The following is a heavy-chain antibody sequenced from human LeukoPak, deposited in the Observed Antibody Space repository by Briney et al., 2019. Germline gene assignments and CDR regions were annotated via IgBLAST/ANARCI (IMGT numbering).Heavy chain of an antibody. CDR3: ATALGYSYGFDY. J-gene: IGHJ4*02. CDR2: FDPEDGET. V-gene: IGHV1-24*01. Sequence: GASVKVSCKASGYTSTNFDINWVRQATGQGLEWMGGFDPEDGETIYAQKFQGRVTMTEDTSTDTAYMELSSLRSEDTAVYYCATALGYSYGFDYWGQGTLVTVSS. CDR1: GYTSTNFD. D-gene: IGHD5-18*01.